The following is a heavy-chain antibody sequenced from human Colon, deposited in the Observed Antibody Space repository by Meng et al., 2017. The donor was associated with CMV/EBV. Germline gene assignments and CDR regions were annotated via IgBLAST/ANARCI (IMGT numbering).Heavy chain of an antibody. D-gene: IGHD6-13*01. CDR1: VGTFSSYA. V-gene: IGHV1-69*10. J-gene: IGHJ3*02. CDR2: IIPILGIA. CDR3: ARGGNSSSWTASYDAFDI. Sequence: SVKVSCKASVGTFSSYAISWVRQAPGQGLEWMGGIIPILGIANYAQKFQGRVTITADKSTSTAYMELSSLRSEDTAVYYCARGGNSSSWTASYDAFDIWGQGTMVTVSS.